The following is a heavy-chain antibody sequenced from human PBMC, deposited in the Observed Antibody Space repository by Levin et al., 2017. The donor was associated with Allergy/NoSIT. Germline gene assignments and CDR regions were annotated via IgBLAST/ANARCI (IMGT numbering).Heavy chain of an antibody. CDR3: ARRSVDNFGEKLDY. CDR2: VSYVGST. V-gene: IGHV4-61*01. J-gene: IGHJ4*02. Sequence: LRLSCTVSGGSVSGGTCHWTWIRQPPGKGLEWIGCVSYVGSTNYNPSLNGRVTISVDTSRNQFSLSLRSVTAADTAVYYCARRSVDNFGEKLDYWGRGTLVTVSS. CDR1: GGSVSGGTCH. D-gene: IGHD3-3*01.